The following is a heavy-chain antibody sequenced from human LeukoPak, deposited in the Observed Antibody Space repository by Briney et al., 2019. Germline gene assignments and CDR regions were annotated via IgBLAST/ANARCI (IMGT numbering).Heavy chain of an antibody. CDR2: ISIYQNKT. Sequence: ASVKVSCKTSGYTFNSYGISWVRQAPGQGLQWVGWISIYQNKTNYSQMIQGRVTMTTDTSTTTAYMELRRLRSDDTAVYYCARDKVRDYYYYYMDVWGKGTTVTVSS. CDR3: ARDKVRDYYYYYMDV. V-gene: IGHV1-18*01. D-gene: IGHD1-1*01. J-gene: IGHJ6*03. CDR1: GYTFNSYG.